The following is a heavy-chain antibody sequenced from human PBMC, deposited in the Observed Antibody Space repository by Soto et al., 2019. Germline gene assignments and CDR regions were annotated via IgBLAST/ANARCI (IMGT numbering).Heavy chain of an antibody. J-gene: IGHJ6*02. CDR2: VNSDGSST. CDR1: GFTFSSYW. Sequence: GGSLRLSCAASGFTFSSYWMHWVRQTPGKGLVWVSRVNSDGSSTRYADSVKGRFTISRDNAKNTVYLQMNSLRAEDTAVYYCARVGVDTTVVDGGYFYYGMDVRGQGTTVPVSS. V-gene: IGHV3-74*01. CDR3: ARVGVDTTVVDGGYFYYGMDV. D-gene: IGHD5-18*01.